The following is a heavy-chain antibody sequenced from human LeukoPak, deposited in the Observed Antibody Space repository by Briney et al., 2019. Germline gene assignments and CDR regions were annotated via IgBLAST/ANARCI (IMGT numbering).Heavy chain of an antibody. Sequence: SVKVSCTASGGGTFNDYAISWVRQAPGQGLEWMGRIIPIFGTTTYAQRFQGRVTLSAGESTTTVYMHLDSLTSDDTALYYCAGGYCSGSDCSRLWVADRGWFDPWGQGTLVTVSS. J-gene: IGHJ5*02. CDR3: AGGYCSGSDCSRLWVADRGWFDP. CDR1: GGGTFNDYA. D-gene: IGHD2-8*02. V-gene: IGHV1-69*13. CDR2: IIPIFGTT.